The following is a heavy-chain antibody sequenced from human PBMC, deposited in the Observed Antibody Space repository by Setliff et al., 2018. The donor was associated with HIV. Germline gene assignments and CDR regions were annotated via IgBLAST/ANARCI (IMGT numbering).Heavy chain of an antibody. J-gene: IGHJ4*02. Sequence: ASVKVSCKASGYTFTGYYRHWVRQAPGQGLEWMGWINPNNGGTNYAQKFQGRVTMTRDTSITTAYMELSGLRSDDTAVYYCARVGSRTIWFLLDYWGQGTLVTVSS. CDR2: INPNNGGT. CDR3: ARVGSRTIWFLLDY. CDR1: GYTFTGYY. V-gene: IGHV1-2*02. D-gene: IGHD3-10*01.